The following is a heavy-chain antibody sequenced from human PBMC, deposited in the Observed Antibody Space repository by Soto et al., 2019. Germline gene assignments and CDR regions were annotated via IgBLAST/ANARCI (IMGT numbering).Heavy chain of an antibody. CDR3: ARGGCSSTSCYYYYGMDV. CDR2: IYYSGST. D-gene: IGHD2-2*01. CDR1: GGSISSYY. Sequence: SETLSLTCTVSGGSISSYYWSWIRQPPGKGLEWIGYIYYSGSTNYNPSLKSRVTISVDTSKNQFSLKLSSVTAADTAVYYCARGGCSSTSCYYYYGMDVWGQGTTVTVSS. J-gene: IGHJ6*02. V-gene: IGHV4-59*01.